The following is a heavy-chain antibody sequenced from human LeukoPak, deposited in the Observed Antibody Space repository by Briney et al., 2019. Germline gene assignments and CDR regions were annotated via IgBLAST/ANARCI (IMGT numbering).Heavy chain of an antibody. CDR1: GGSLSNSY. CDR3: ARLLLDYSNDDGNFGGPHLPD. Sequence: SETLSLTCTVSGGSLSNSYGTWLRQPPGKTLEWIGYISYSGITNRNPSLKSRVSFSLDSSKNQISLTLTSVTAADTAVYFCARLLLDYSNDDGNFGGPHLPDWGQGTLVTVSS. J-gene: IGHJ4*02. CDR2: ISYSGIT. V-gene: IGHV4-59*08. D-gene: IGHD3-10*01.